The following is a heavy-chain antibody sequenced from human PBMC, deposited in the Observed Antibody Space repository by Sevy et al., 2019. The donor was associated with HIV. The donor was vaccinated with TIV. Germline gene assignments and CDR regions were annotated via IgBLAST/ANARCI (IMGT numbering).Heavy chain of an antibody. CDR3: ARVPRGQLWYSGSLGGYYYHMDV. V-gene: IGHV4-61*01. D-gene: IGHD3-16*01. Sequence: SETLSLSCSVSGGSVSSGTYCWSWIRQPPGKGLEWIGHIYKTGSTNYKLSLQSRVTISVDTSTNQFSLGLRSVTAADTAVYYCARVPRGQLWYSGSLGGYYYHMDVWGKGTTVTVSS. J-gene: IGHJ6*03. CDR1: GGSVSSGTYC. CDR2: IYKTGST.